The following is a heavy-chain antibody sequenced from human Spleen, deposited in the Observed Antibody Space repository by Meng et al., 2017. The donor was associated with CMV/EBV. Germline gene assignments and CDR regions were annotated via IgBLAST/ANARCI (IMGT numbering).Heavy chain of an antibody. CDR2: INPNSGGT. Sequence: ASVKVSCKASGGTFSSYAISWVRQAPGQGLEWMGWINPNSGGTNYAQKFQGRVTMTRDTSISTAYMELSRLRSDDTAVYYCARDSGCSSTSCYEERNWFDPWGQGTLVTVSS. CDR3: ARDSGCSSTSCYEERNWFDP. V-gene: IGHV1-2*02. J-gene: IGHJ5*02. D-gene: IGHD2-2*01. CDR1: GGTFSSYA.